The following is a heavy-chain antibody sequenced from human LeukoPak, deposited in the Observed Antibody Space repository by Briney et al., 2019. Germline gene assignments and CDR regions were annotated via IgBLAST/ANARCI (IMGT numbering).Heavy chain of an antibody. D-gene: IGHD3-22*01. CDR1: GYTFTSYG. V-gene: IGHV1-18*01. CDR3: ARPYYYDSSGYLRY. J-gene: IGHJ4*02. CDR2: ISAYNGNT. Sequence: ASVKVSCKASGYTFTSYGISWVRQAPGQGLEWMGWISAYNGNTNYAQKLQGRVTMTTDTSTSTAYMELRSLRSDDTAVYYCARPYYYDSSGYLRYWGQGTLVTVSS.